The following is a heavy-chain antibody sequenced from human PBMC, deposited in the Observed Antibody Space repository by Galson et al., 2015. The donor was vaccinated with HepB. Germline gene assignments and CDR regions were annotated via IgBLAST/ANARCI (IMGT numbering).Heavy chain of an antibody. V-gene: IGHV1-3*01. CDR1: GYTFTSYA. D-gene: IGHD5-12*01. Sequence: SVKVSCKASGYTFTSYAMHWVRQAPGQRLEWMGWINAGNGNTKYSQKFQGRVTITRDTSASTAYMELSSLRSEDTAVYYCARDPWQIVATIYYYYGMDVWGQGTTVTVSS. J-gene: IGHJ6*02. CDR3: ARDPWQIVATIYYYYGMDV. CDR2: INAGNGNT.